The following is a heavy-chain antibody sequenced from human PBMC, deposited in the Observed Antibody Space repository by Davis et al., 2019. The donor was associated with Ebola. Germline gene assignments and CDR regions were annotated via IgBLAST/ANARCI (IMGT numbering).Heavy chain of an antibody. V-gene: IGHV4-59*01. CDR2: IYYNGST. CDR3: ARGKNWEPFDY. J-gene: IGHJ4*02. Sequence: SETLSLTCTVSGGSISSYYWSWIRQPPGKGLEWIGYIYYNGSTNYNPSLKSRVTISVDTSKNQFSLKLSSVTAADTAVYYCARGKNWEPFDYWGQGTLVTVSS. CDR1: GGSISSYY. D-gene: IGHD1-26*01.